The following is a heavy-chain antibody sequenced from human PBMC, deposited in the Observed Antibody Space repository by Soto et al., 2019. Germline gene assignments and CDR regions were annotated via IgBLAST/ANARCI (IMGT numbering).Heavy chain of an antibody. V-gene: IGHV2-5*02. Sequence: QITLNESGPTVVKPTETLTLTCTFSGFSLTTSGVGVGWVRQSPGKAPEWLAFIYWDDDKRYSTSLKSRLTITKEPSKNQVVLKIANVDPADTATYYCAHRVLRAVFGLVTTTAIYFDFWGQGTPVVVSS. D-gene: IGHD3-3*01. CDR3: AHRVLRAVFGLVTTTAIYFDF. CDR1: GFSLTTSGVG. J-gene: IGHJ4*02. CDR2: IYWDDDK.